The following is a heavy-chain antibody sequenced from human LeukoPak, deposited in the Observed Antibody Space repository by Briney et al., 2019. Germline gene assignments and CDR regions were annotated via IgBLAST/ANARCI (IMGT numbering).Heavy chain of an antibody. Sequence: ASVKVSCKASGYTFTGYYMHWVRQAPGQGLEWMGWINPNSGGTNYAQKFQGWVTMTRDTSISTAYMELSRLRSDDTAVYYRARAAMNLDGYNWWYFDYWGQGTLVTVSS. CDR1: GYTFTGYY. CDR3: ARAAMNLDGYNWWYFDY. J-gene: IGHJ4*02. V-gene: IGHV1-2*04. CDR2: INPNSGGT. D-gene: IGHD5-24*01.